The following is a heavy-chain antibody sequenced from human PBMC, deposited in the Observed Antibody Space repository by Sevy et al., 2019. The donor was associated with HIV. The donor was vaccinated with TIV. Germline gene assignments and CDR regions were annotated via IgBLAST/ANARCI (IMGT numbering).Heavy chain of an antibody. Sequence: GASVKVSCKASGYTFTSYAMHWVRQAPGQRLEWMGWINAGNGNTKYSQKFQGRVTITRDTSASTAYMELSSLRSEDPAVYYFALPDWTIFGVVDYYGMDVWGQGTTVTVSS. D-gene: IGHD3-3*01. CDR2: INAGNGNT. V-gene: IGHV1-3*01. CDR1: GYTFTSYA. J-gene: IGHJ6*02. CDR3: ALPDWTIFGVVDYYGMDV.